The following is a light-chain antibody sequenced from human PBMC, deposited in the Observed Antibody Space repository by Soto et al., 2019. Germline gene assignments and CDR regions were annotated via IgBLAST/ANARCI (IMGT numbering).Light chain of an antibody. CDR2: AAS. V-gene: IGKV1-9*01. CDR1: QGISSS. J-gene: IGKJ4*01. Sequence: DIQLTQSPSFLSASVGDRVTITCRASQGISSSLAWYQQKPGKAPKLLIYAASHLQSGVPSRFSGSVSGTEFTLTISSLQPEDFATYYCQQLNSYLPLTFGGGTKVEIK. CDR3: QQLNSYLPLT.